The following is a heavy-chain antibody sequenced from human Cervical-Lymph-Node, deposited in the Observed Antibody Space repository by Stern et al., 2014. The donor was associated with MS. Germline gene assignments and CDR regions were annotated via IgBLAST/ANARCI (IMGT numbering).Heavy chain of an antibody. CDR2: IIPILGLA. V-gene: IGHV1-69*09. CDR3: ARGFVSKRAAATLHNLFDP. J-gene: IGHJ5*02. Sequence: QVQLVQSGAEVKKPGSSLNVSCKPSGGTFSSSYAITWLRQAPGQGLGWMGRIIPILGLANYAQKIQGRAIITAHNSTSTAYMELSSLRSEDTAVYYCARGFVSKRAAATLHNLFDPWGQGTLVTVSS. CDR1: GGTFSSSYA. D-gene: IGHD2-15*01.